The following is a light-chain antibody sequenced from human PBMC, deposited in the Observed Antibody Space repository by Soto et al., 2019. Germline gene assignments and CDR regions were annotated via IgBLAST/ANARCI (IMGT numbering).Light chain of an antibody. CDR3: SSYTSTTSRV. V-gene: IGLV2-14*01. CDR2: DVS. J-gene: IGLJ1*01. CDR1: SSDVGGYNY. Sequence: SALTQPASVSGSPGQSITISCTGTSSDVGGYNYVSWYQQHPGKGPKLMIYDVSNRPSGVSNRFSGSKSGNTASLTISGLQAEDEADYYCSSYTSTTSRVFGAGTKVTVL.